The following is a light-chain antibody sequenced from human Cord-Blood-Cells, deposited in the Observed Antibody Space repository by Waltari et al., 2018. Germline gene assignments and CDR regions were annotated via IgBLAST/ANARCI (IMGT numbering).Light chain of an antibody. V-gene: IGKV3-15*01. Sequence: EIVMTQSPATLSVSPGERATPPCRASQSVSSNLAWYQQKPGQAPRLHIYGASTRATGIPARFSGSGSGTEFTLTISSLQSEDFAVYYCQQYNNWPLTFGGGTKVEIK. CDR1: QSVSSN. CDR2: GAS. CDR3: QQYNNWPLT. J-gene: IGKJ4*01.